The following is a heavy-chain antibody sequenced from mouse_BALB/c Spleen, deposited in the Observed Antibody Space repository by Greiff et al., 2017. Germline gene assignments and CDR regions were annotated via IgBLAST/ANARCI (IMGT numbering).Heavy chain of an antibody. J-gene: IGHJ4*01. CDR3: ARWRYDGDYYAMDY. Sequence: EVHLVESGGGLVKPGGSLKLSCAASGFTFSSYAMSWVRQTPEKRLEWVASISSGGSTYYPDSVKGRFTISRDNARNILYLQMSSLRSEDTAMYYCARWRYDGDYYAMDYWGQGTSVTVSS. CDR1: GFTFSSYA. CDR2: ISSGGST. D-gene: IGHD2-14*01. V-gene: IGHV5-6-5*01.